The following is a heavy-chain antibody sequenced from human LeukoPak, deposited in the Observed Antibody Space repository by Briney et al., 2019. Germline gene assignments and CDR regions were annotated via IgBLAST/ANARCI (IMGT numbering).Heavy chain of an antibody. CDR1: GFTFSSYA. J-gene: IGHJ4*02. V-gene: IGHV3-23*01. D-gene: IGHD2-15*01. CDR2: ITDSGINT. CDR3: AKGTLGSCSGASCYPLDY. Sequence: GASLRLSCAAPGFTFSSYAMAWVRQAPVKGLEWVSVITDSGINTYYTDSVKGRFTISRDNSKNTLYLQMNSLRAEDTAVYYCAKGTLGSCSGASCYPLDYWGQGTLVTVSS.